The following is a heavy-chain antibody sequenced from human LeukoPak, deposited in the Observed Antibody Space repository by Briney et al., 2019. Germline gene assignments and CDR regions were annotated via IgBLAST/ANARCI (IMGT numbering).Heavy chain of an antibody. CDR3: ARAMT. J-gene: IGHJ5*02. CDR2: IKPDGSDK. V-gene: IGHV3-7*01. Sequence: PGVSLRLSCAASGFTFSDYYMNWIRQAPGKGLEWVANIKPDGSDKAYVDSVKGRFTISRDNTKNSLYLQMSSLRAEDTAVYYCARAMTWGQGTLVSVSS. CDR1: GFTFSDYY.